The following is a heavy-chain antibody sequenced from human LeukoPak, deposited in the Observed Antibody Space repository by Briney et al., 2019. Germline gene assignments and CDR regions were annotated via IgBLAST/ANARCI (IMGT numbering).Heavy chain of an antibody. D-gene: IGHD1-26*01. CDR2: IYYSGST. CDR1: GGSISSYY. Sequence: TSETLSLTCTVSGGSISSYYWSWIRQPPGKGLEWIGYIYYSGSTNYNPSLKSRVTISVDTSKNQFSLKLSSVTAADTAVYYCARSAYSGTYFTTYYSYMDVWGKGTTVTVSS. V-gene: IGHV4-59*01. J-gene: IGHJ6*03. CDR3: ARSAYSGTYFTTYYSYMDV.